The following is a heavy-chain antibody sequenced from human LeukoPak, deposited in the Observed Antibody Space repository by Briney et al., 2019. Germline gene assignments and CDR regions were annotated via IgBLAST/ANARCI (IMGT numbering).Heavy chain of an antibody. CDR2: ISYDGSNK. V-gene: IGHV3-30*18. J-gene: IGHJ4*02. D-gene: IGHD3-22*01. CDR3: ANAYYYDSSGYYLYY. Sequence: GGSLRLSCAASGFTFSSYGMHWVRQAPGKGLEWVAVISYDGSNKYYADSVKGRFTISRDNSKNTLYLQMNSLRAEDTAVYYCANAYYYDSSGYYLYYWGQGTLVTVSS. CDR1: GFTFSSYG.